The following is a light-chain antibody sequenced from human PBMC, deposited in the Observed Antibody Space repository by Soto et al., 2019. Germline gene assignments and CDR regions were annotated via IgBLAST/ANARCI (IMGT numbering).Light chain of an antibody. Sequence: EIVLTQSPATLSLSPGERATLSRRASQSVTWYLAWYQQKPGQAPRLLIYDATNRATGIPARFSGSGSGTDFTLTISSLEPEDFAVYYCQQRTNWLTFGGGTRVEI. CDR3: QQRTNWLT. V-gene: IGKV3-11*01. J-gene: IGKJ4*01. CDR2: DAT. CDR1: QSVTWY.